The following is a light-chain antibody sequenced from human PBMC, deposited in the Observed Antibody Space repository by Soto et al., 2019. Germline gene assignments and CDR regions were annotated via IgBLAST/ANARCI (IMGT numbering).Light chain of an antibody. V-gene: IGKV3-11*01. J-gene: IGKJ1*01. CDR3: QQYNSFPT. Sequence: EIVLTQSPATLSLSPGERATLSCRASQSVSSYLAWYQQKPGQAPRLLIYDASNRATGIPARFSGSGSGTDFTLTISSLQPDDLATYYCQQYNSFPTFGQGTKVEIK. CDR1: QSVSSY. CDR2: DAS.